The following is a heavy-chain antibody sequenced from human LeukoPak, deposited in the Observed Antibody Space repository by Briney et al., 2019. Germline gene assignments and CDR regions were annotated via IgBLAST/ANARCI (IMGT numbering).Heavy chain of an antibody. V-gene: IGHV4-39*07. D-gene: IGHD5-24*01. CDR3: ARDRGDGYNNLDY. J-gene: IGHJ4*02. CDR1: GGSISSSSYY. CDR2: IYYSGST. Sequence: PSETLSLTCTVSGGSISSSSYYWGWIRQPPGKGLEWIGSIYYSGSTYFNPSLESRVTISVDTSKNQFSLNLTSVTAADTAVYFCARDRGDGYNNLDYWGQGTLVTVSS.